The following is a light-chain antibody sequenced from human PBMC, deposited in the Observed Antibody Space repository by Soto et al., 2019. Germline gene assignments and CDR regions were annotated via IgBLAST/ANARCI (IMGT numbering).Light chain of an antibody. CDR2: YDD. CDR3: AAWDDSLNGPNCV. J-gene: IGLJ1*01. Sequence: QSVLTQPPSVSEAPRQRVTISCSGSSSNIGNNAVNWYQQLPGKAPKLLIYYDDLLPSGVSDRFSGSKSGTSASLAISGLQSEDEADYYCAAWDDSLNGPNCVFGTGTKVTVL. CDR1: SSNIGNNA. V-gene: IGLV1-36*01.